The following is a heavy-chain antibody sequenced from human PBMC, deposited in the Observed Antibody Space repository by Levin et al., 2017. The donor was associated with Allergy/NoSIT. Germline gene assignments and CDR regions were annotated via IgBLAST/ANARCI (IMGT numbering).Heavy chain of an antibody. J-gene: IGHJ6*02. CDR3: AREKAEFPSSGWSYYYYGMDV. D-gene: IGHD6-19*01. V-gene: IGHV1-69*01. CDR2: IIPIFGTA. Sequence: KISCKASGGTFSSYAISWVRQAPGQGLEWMGGIIPIFGTANYAQKFQGRVTITADESTSTAYMELSSLRSEDTAVYYCAREKAEFPSSGWSYYYYGMDVWGQGTTVTVSS. CDR1: GGTFSSYA.